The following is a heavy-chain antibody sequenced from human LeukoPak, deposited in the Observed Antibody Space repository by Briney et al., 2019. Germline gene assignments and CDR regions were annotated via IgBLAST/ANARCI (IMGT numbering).Heavy chain of an antibody. D-gene: IGHD3-3*01. V-gene: IGHV3-30-3*01. J-gene: IGHJ5*02. CDR1: GFSVRDYA. Sequence: PGGSLRLSCAASGFSVRDYAMHWVRQAPGKGLEWVAVMSYEETYKNYAEAVKGRFTISRDDSKNTLFLQMSSLRPEDTAVYYCARDFGVIRRSWGQGTLVSVS. CDR2: MSYEETYK. CDR3: ARDFGVIRRS.